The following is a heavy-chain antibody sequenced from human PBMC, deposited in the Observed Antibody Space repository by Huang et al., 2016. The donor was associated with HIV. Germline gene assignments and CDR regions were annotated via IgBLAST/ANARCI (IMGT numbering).Heavy chain of an antibody. CDR2: IESEGSST. D-gene: IGHD3-3*01. J-gene: IGHJ4*01. CDR1: GFIFSDYW. CDR3: VRAREKGYDFWSGYRY. V-gene: IGHV3-74*02. Sequence: EVELAESGGGSVRPGQSLRLSCVGSGFIFSDYWMHWVRQIPGKELVGVERIESEGSSTSYADSVKGRFTIYGDNARNTVYLQMSSLRVDDTAVYYCVRAREKGYDFWSGYRYWGQGAQVTVSS.